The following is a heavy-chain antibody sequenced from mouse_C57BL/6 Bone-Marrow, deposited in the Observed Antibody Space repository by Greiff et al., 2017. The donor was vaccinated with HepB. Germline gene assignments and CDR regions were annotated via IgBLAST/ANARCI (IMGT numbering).Heavy chain of an antibody. D-gene: IGHD2-4*01. V-gene: IGHV3-6*01. CDR1: GYSITSGYY. CDR3: ARVDYAWFAY. Sequence: EVQLKESGPGLVKPSQSLSLTCSVTGYSITSGYYWNWIRQFPGNKLEWMGYISYDGSNNYNPSLKNRISITRDTSKNQFFLKLNSVTTEDTATYYCARVDYAWFAYWGQGTLVTVSA. CDR2: ISYDGSN. J-gene: IGHJ3*01.